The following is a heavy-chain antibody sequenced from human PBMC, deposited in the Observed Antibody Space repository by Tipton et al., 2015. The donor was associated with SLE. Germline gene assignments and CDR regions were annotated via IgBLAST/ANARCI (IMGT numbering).Heavy chain of an antibody. CDR1: GFTFSSSS. Sequence: GSLRLSCAASGFTFSSSSMTWLRQAPGKGLEWVSVMYSGGNTDYADSVKGRFTISRDNSKNTLYLQMNSLRADDTALYYCAKYSDDSSGYDAFDIWGQGTMVTVSS. CDR3: AKYSDDSSGYDAFDI. D-gene: IGHD3-22*01. CDR2: MYSGGNT. J-gene: IGHJ3*02. V-gene: IGHV3-53*01.